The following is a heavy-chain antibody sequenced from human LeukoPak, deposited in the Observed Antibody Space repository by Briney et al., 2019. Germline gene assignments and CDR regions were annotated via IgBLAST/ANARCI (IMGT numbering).Heavy chain of an antibody. D-gene: IGHD5-24*01. Sequence: SGGSLRLSCAASGFTFNTFNMNWVRQAPGKGLEWVSSITSGGDYIYYADSVKGRFTTSRDNAKNSLSLQLNSLRAEDTAVYYCARLEMATISFDYWGQGTLVTVSS. J-gene: IGHJ4*02. CDR3: ARLEMATISFDY. CDR1: GFTFNTFN. CDR2: ITSGGDYI. V-gene: IGHV3-21*04.